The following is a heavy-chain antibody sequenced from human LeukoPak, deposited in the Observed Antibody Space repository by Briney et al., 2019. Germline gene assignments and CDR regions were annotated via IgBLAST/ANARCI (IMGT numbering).Heavy chain of an antibody. V-gene: IGHV3-74*01. D-gene: IGHD2-15*01. Sequence: PGGSLRLSCAASGFTFSSYWMHWVRQAPEQGLVWVSQINSDGNSTTYADSVKGRFTISRDNAKNTLYLQMNSLRAEDTAVYNCVREVCSGGRCYFDYWGQGTLVTVSS. CDR2: INSDGNST. CDR3: VREVCSGGRCYFDY. J-gene: IGHJ4*02. CDR1: GFTFSSYW.